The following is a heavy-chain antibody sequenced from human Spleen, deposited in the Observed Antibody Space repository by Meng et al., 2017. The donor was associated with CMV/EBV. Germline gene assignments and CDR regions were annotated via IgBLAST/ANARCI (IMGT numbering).Heavy chain of an antibody. CDR2: INPNSGDT. CDR1: GYTFTHYY. CDR3: ARGRDFWSGYLDL. D-gene: IGHD3-3*01. Sequence: ASVKVSCKSSGYTFTHYYMHWVRQAPGQGLEWMGSINPNSGDTNYAQKFQGSVTMTRDTSISTAYLELSRVTSDDTAVYYCARGRDFWSGYLDLWGQGTLVTVSS. J-gene: IGHJ4*02. V-gene: IGHV1-2*02.